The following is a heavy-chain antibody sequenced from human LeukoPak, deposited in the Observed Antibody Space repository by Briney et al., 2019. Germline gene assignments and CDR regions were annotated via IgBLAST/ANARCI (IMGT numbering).Heavy chain of an antibody. CDR1: GFTFSSYG. V-gene: IGHV3-30*18. CDR2: ISYDGSNK. J-gene: IGHJ4*02. Sequence: GGSLRLSCAASGFTFSSYGMHWVRQAPGKGLEWVAVISYDGSNKYYADSVKGRFTISRDNSKNTLYLQINSLRAEDTAVYYCAKDFGSYYDSSGYYYGIFDYWGQGTLVTVSS. D-gene: IGHD3-22*01. CDR3: AKDFGSYYDSSGYYYGIFDY.